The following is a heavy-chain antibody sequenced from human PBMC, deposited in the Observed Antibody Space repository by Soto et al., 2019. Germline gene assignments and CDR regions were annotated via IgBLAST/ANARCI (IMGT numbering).Heavy chain of an antibody. CDR1: GFTFSNFW. V-gene: IGHV3-7*04. CDR3: ARGRSNAFDI. J-gene: IGHJ3*02. CDR2: INEDGSER. Sequence: EVQLVESGGGLDQPGRSLRLSCEGSGFTFSNFWMTWVRQAPGKGLEWVANINEDGSERYYVDSVKGRFTISTDNAKNSLYLQMNSLRAEDTAVYYCARGRSNAFDIWGQGTLVTVSS.